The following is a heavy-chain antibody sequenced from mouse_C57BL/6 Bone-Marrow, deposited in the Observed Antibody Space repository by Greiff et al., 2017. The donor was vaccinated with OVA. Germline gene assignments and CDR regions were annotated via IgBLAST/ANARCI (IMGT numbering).Heavy chain of an antibody. Sequence: EVQLQESGGGLVKPGGSLKLSCAASGFTFSSYAMSWVRQTPEKRLEWVATISAGGSYTYYPDNVKGRFTISRDNAKNNLYLQMSHLKSEDTAMDYCARDDDYDDGFDYWGQGTTLTVSS. CDR3: ARDDDYDDGFDY. CDR1: GFTFSSYA. V-gene: IGHV5-4*01. D-gene: IGHD2-4*01. J-gene: IGHJ2*01. CDR2: ISAGGSYT.